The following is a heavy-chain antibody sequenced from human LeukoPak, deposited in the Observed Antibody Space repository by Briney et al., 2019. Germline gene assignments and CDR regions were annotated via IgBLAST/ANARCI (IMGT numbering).Heavy chain of an antibody. CDR2: TYDSGST. V-gene: IGHV4-38-2*02. CDR3: AREYGSGSYSYYYDMDV. J-gene: IGHJ6*02. Sequence: SETLSLTCTVSGYSISSGYYWGWIRQPPGKGLEWIGSTYDSGSTYYNPSLKGRVTISVDTSKNQFSLKLTSVTAADTAVYYCAREYGSGSYSYYYDMDVWGQGTTVTVSS. CDR1: GYSISSGYY. D-gene: IGHD3-10*01.